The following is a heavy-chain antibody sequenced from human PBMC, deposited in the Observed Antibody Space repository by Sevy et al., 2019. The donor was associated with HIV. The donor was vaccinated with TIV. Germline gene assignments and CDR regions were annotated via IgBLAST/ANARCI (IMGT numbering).Heavy chain of an antibody. CDR2: INPSSGGT. J-gene: IGHJ5*02. CDR3: AGQTSGWYDWFDP. CDR1: GYTFIGYY. D-gene: IGHD6-19*01. Sequence: ASVKVSCKASGYTFIGYYIHWLRQAPGQGVEWIGRINPSSGGTKYTQKFQGRVTVTTDMSVSTAYMELIGLRSDDTAMYYCAGQTSGWYDWFDPSGQGTLVTVSS. V-gene: IGHV1-2*06.